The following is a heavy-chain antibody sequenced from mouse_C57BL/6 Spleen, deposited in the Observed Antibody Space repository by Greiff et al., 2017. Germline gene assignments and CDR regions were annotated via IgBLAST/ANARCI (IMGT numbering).Heavy chain of an antibody. V-gene: IGHV1-64*01. CDR2: IHPNSGST. CDR1: GYTFTSYW. CDR3: ATNYGSSYGYFDY. D-gene: IGHD1-1*01. Sequence: QVHVKQPGAELVKPGASVKLSCKASGYTFTSYWMHWVKQRPGQGLEWIGMIHPNSGSTNYNEKFKSKATLTVDKSSSTAYMQLSSLTSEDSAVYYCATNYGSSYGYFDYWGQGTTLTVSS. J-gene: IGHJ2*01.